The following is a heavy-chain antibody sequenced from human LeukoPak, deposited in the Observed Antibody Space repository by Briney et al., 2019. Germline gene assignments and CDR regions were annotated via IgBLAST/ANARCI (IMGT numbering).Heavy chain of an antibody. V-gene: IGHV3-21*01. D-gene: IGHD3-10*01. CDR1: GFTFSSYS. Sequence: GGSLRLSCAASGFTFSSYSMNWVRQAPGKGLEWVSSISSSSSYIYYADSVKGRFTISRDNAKNSLYLQMNSLRAEDTAVYYCARVRFGSGSGWFDPWGQGTLVTVSS. CDR3: ARVRFGSGSGWFDP. CDR2: ISSSSSYI. J-gene: IGHJ5*02.